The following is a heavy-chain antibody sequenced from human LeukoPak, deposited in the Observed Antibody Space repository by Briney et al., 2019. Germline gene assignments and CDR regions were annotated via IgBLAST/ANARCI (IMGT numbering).Heavy chain of an antibody. Sequence: AETLSLTCAVYGWSFSGYYWSWIRQPPGKGLEWVWEINHSGSTNYNPALKSRVTISVDTSQNKFSMKLSSVTAADTAVYYCAGHTIRPPGXXDIXXXGXXVTVS. CDR1: GWSFSGYY. CDR2: INHSGST. V-gene: IGHV4-34*01. J-gene: IGHJ3*02. CDR3: AGHTIRPPGXXDI.